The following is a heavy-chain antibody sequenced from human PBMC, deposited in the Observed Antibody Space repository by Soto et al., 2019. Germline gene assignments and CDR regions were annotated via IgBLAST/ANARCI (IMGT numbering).Heavy chain of an antibody. CDR3: TTDSPIPHLEYSSSH. V-gene: IGHV1-3*01. Sequence: GASVKVTCKASGYIINTCFMQWLRQAPGQRPEWVGWINVDNGDTKYSQRLQGRVTISRDTSASTAYVDLYSLKTEDTAVYYCTTDSPIPHLEYSSSHWGQGTLVTVSS. CDR2: INVDNGDT. D-gene: IGHD6-13*01. CDR1: GYIINTCF. J-gene: IGHJ4*02.